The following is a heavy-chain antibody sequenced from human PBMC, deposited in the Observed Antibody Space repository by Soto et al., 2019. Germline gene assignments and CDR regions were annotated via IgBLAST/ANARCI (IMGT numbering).Heavy chain of an antibody. CDR3: AKGRSWIQLWPPFDY. J-gene: IGHJ4*02. CDR1: GVTFGNYG. V-gene: IGHV3-30-3*02. CDR2: ISYDGSNK. D-gene: IGHD5-18*01. Sequence: GGSLRISWAAAGVTFGNYGIHWVRQDPGKGLEWVAVISYDGSNKYYADSVKGRFTISRDNSKNTLYLQMNSLRAEDTAVYYCAKGRSWIQLWPPFDYWGQGTLVTVSS.